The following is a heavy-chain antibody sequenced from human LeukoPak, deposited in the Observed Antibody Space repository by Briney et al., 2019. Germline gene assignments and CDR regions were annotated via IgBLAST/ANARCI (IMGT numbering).Heavy chain of an antibody. Sequence: GGSLRLSCAASGFTFSSYWMSWVRQAPGKGLEWVANIKQDGSEKYYVDSVKGRFTISRDNAKNSLYLQMNSLRAEDTAVYYCARSLVRGIAAAGYWGQGTLVTVSS. CDR2: IKQDGSEK. V-gene: IGHV3-7*01. D-gene: IGHD6-13*01. CDR3: ARSLVRGIAAAGY. J-gene: IGHJ4*02. CDR1: GFTFSSYW.